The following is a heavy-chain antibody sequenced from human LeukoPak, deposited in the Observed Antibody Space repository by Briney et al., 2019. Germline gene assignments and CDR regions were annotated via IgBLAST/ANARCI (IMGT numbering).Heavy chain of an antibody. J-gene: IGHJ3*02. D-gene: IGHD3-3*01. CDR1: GYTFTTYY. CDR2: INPSGGST. V-gene: IGHV1-46*01. Sequence: ASVKVSCTASGYTFTTYYMPWGRQAPGHGREWMGIINPSGGSTSYAQKFQGRVTMTRDTSTSTVYMELSSLRSEDTAVYYCARDGGSDAFDIWGQGTMVTVSS. CDR3: ARDGGSDAFDI.